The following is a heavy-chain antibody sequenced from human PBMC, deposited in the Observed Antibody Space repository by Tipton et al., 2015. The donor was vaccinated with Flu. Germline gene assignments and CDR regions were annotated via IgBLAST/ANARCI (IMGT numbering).Heavy chain of an antibody. CDR1: GGSLSGYY. CDR3: ARHTRIAIGGLNWFDP. V-gene: IGHV4-34*01. D-gene: IGHD2/OR15-2a*01. CDR2: INHSGST. J-gene: IGHJ5*02. Sequence: LVQSSETLSLTCAVYGGSLSGYYWSWIRQSPGKGLEWIGEINHSGSTNYNPSLKSRLTISLDMSKNQFSLNLYSVSAADAAAYYCARHTRIAIGGLNWFDPWGQGTLVTVSS.